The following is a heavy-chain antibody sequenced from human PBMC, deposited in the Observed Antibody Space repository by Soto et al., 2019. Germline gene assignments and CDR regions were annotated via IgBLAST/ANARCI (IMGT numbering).Heavy chain of an antibody. CDR3: ARLGGYVSVGYYYLWDS. Sequence: QLQLQESGPGLVKPSETLSLTCRVSDGSMNSDSSYWGWIRQPPGKGLEWIGDINHSGSTYHNLSLKGRVTMSVDASRNQFSLKSTSMTAADTAVYYCARLGGYVSVGYYYLWDSWGQGTLVTVSS. J-gene: IGHJ4*02. CDR2: INHSGST. CDR1: DGSMNSDSSY. V-gene: IGHV4-39*01. D-gene: IGHD3-22*01.